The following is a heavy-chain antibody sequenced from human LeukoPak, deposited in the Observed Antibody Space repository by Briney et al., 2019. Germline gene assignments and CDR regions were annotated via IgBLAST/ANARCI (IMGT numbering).Heavy chain of an antibody. CDR3: RRNSARDGSYTKWFDQ. V-gene: IGHV4-59*08. CDR2: IYDSGSS. CDR1: GCSISSYY. J-gene: IGHJ5*02. Sequence: PSETLSLTYTVSGCSISSYYWSWIRPSPGKGLEWIGYIYDSGSSNYNPSLKSRVIISVDTSKNQFSLKLSSVTSADTAGYYFRRNSARDGSYTKWFDQWGKVTVVTVSS. D-gene: IGHD1-26*01.